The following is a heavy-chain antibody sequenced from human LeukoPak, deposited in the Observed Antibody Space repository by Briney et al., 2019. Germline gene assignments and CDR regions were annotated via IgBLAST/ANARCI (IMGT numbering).Heavy chain of an antibody. J-gene: IGHJ5*02. CDR3: ARHNSLTISRATRFDP. V-gene: IGHV4-39*01. Sequence: SETLSLTCPVSGGSISNNSYYWGWIRQPPGKGLEWIGAISHTGTTYHNPSLKSRVTMSVDTAKNHLSLKLSSVTAVDTAVYYCARHNSLTISRATRFDPWGQGTLVTVSS. CDR1: GGSISNNSYY. CDR2: ISHTGTT. D-gene: IGHD4/OR15-4a*01.